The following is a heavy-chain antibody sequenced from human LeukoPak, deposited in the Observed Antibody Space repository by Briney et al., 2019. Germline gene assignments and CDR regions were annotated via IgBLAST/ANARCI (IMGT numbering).Heavy chain of an antibody. CDR3: ARLAAAGTHPLYYYYYMDV. D-gene: IGHD6-13*01. J-gene: IGHJ6*03. CDR1: GFTFSSYA. V-gene: IGHV3-30*04. Sequence: PGRSLRLSCAASGFTFSSYAMHWVRQAPGKGLEWVAVISYDGSNKYYADSVKGRFTISRDNSKNTLYLQMNSLRAEDTAVYYCARLAAAGTHPLYYYYYMDVWGKGTTVTVSS. CDR2: ISYDGSNK.